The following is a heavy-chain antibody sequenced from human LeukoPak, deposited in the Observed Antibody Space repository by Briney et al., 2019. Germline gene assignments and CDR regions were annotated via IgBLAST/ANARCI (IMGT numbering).Heavy chain of an antibody. CDR1: GFTFSSYS. D-gene: IGHD3-22*01. Sequence: PGGSLRLSCAASGFTFSSYSMNWVRQAPGKGLEWVSSISSSSSHIYYADSVKGRFTISRDNAKNSLYLQMNSLRAEDTAVYYCVRGYYAGRGHHFEYRGQGTLVTVSS. CDR3: VRGYYAGRGHHFEY. CDR2: ISSSSSHI. J-gene: IGHJ4*02. V-gene: IGHV3-21*01.